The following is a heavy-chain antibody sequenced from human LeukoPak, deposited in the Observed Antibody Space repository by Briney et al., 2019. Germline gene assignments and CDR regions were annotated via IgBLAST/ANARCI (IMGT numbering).Heavy chain of an antibody. CDR2: LNQSGNVN. Sequence: GGSLRLSCAASGFTFSSYWMNWARQAPGKGVGGVASLNQSGNVNYYVDSVKGRFTISRDNAKNSPYLQMSNLRAEDTAVYFCARGGGLDVWGQGATVTVSS. V-gene: IGHV3-7*03. CDR1: GFTFSSYW. J-gene: IGHJ6*02. CDR3: ARGGGLDV. D-gene: IGHD3-16*01.